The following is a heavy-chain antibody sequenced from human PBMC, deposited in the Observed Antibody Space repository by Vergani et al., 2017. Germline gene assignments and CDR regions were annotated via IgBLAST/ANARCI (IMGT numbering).Heavy chain of an antibody. V-gene: IGHV3-33*08. D-gene: IGHD1-14*01. CDR1: GFKLDEYW. J-gene: IGHJ5*02. Sequence: VHLVESGGGLVQPGGSLRLSCVGSGFKLDEYWMSWVRQAPGKGLEWVAVTWYDGNNKKYADSVKGRFTISRDNSKSTMYLQMNSLRDEDTGVYYCARDLRLLYNRFDPWGQGTLVTVSS. CDR3: ARDLRLLYNRFDP. CDR2: TWYDGNNK.